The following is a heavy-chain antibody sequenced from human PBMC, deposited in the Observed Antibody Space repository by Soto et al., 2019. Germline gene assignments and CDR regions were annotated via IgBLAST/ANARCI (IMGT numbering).Heavy chain of an antibody. CDR2: TYYRSKWYK. D-gene: IGHD3-9*01. CDR3: ARGGLRYFDWSLDY. Sequence: SQTLSLTCAISGDSVSSNSAAWNWIRQSPSRGLEWLGRTYYRSKWYKDYAVTVKSRITSNPDKSTNQFSLQLNSVTPEDTAVYYCARGGLRYFDWSLDYWGQGTLVTVSS. V-gene: IGHV6-1*01. CDR1: GDSVSSNSAA. J-gene: IGHJ4*02.